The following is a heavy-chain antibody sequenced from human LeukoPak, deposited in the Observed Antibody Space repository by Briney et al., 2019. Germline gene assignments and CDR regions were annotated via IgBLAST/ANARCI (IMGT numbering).Heavy chain of an antibody. CDR3: ARNYYYYYGMDV. Sequence: TSETLSLTCAVSGGSISSGGYSWSWIRQPPGKGLEWIGYIYHSGSTCYNPSLKSRVTISVDRSKNQFSLKLSSVTAADTAVYYCARNYYYYYGMDVWGQGTTVTVSS. V-gene: IGHV4-30-2*01. CDR2: IYHSGST. CDR1: GGSISSGGYS. J-gene: IGHJ6*02.